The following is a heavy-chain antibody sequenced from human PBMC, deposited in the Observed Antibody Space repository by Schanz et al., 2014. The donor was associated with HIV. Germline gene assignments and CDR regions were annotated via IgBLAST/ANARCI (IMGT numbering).Heavy chain of an antibody. D-gene: IGHD2-2*01. CDR3: AKSQKGASCCFPLDS. CDR1: GFTFTTYG. J-gene: IGHJ4*02. V-gene: IGHV3-30*18. Sequence: QVQLVESGGALVQPGRFLRLSCAASGFTFTTYGMQWVRQAPGKGLEWVAVISSDGSNKYYADSVKGRFTISRDNSKNSVLMQMNSLRNEDTAVYYCAKSQKGASCCFPLDSWGQGTLVTVFS. CDR2: ISSDGSNK.